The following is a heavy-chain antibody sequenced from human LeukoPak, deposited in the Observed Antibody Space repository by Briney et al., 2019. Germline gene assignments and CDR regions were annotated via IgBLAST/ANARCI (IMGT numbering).Heavy chain of an antibody. CDR1: GYTFTGYY. CDR2: INPNSGDT. Sequence: PGASVKVSYKASGYTFTGYYIHWVRQAPGQGLEWMGWINPNSGDTKYEQRFQGRVTMTRDTSISTAYMELTRLRSDDAAVYFCARDGSWSSISYSDYWGQGTLVTVSS. J-gene: IGHJ4*02. D-gene: IGHD2-2*01. V-gene: IGHV1-2*02. CDR3: ARDGSWSSISYSDY.